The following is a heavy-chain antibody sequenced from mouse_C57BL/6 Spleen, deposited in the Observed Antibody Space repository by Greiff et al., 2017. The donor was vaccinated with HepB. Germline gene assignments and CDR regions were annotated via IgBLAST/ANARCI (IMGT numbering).Heavy chain of an antibody. V-gene: IGHV1-80*01. CDR3: ARSYYGPAMDY. CDR1: GYAFSSYW. Sequence: QVQLQQSGAELVKPGASVKISCKASGYAFSSYWMNWVKQRPGKGLEWIGQIYPGDGDTNYNGKFKGKATLTADKSSSTAYMQLSSLTSEDSAVYFCARSYYGPAMDYWGQGTSVTVSS. D-gene: IGHD1-1*01. J-gene: IGHJ4*01. CDR2: IYPGDGDT.